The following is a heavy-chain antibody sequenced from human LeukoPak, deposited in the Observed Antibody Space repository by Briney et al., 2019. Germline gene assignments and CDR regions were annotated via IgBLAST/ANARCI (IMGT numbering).Heavy chain of an antibody. CDR3: AKDAQPRSRWFDP. V-gene: IGHV3-7*03. CDR2: IKQDGSEK. D-gene: IGHD3-16*01. J-gene: IGHJ5*02. Sequence: GGSLRLSCAASGFIFKDYWMIWVRQAPGKGLELVANIKQDGSEKYYVDSVKGRFTISRDNAKNSLYLQMNTLRAEDTAMYYCAKDAQPRSRWFDPWGQGTLVTVSS. CDR1: GFIFKDYW.